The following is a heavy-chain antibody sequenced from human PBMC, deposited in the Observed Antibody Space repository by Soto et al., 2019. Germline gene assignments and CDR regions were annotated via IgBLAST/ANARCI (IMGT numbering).Heavy chain of an antibody. CDR1: GGTFKTYT. CDR3: ATWRTYSGSYCFDY. V-gene: IGHV1-69*06. CDR2: IIPMYDSA. D-gene: IGHD1-26*01. J-gene: IGHJ4*02. Sequence: QVQLVQSGAELKKPGSSVNVSCAASGGTFKTYTINWVRQAPGQGLEWIGQIIPMYDSANYAQRFQGTGTISADKSTNIAYMELSSLRSEDTALYYCATWRTYSGSYCFDYWGQGTLVSVSS.